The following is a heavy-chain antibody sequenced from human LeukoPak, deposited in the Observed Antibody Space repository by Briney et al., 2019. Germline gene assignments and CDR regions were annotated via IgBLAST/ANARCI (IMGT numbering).Heavy chain of an antibody. CDR1: GYTFTSYD. CDR3: ARYRGGDCYSPDCAEYFQH. J-gene: IGHJ1*01. D-gene: IGHD2-21*02. CDR2: MNPNSGNT. Sequence: PGASVKVSCKASGYTFTSYDINWVRQATGQGLEWMGWMNPNSGNTGYAQKFQGRVTMTTDTSTSTAYMELRSLRSDDTAVYYCARYRGGDCYSPDCAEYFQHWGQGTLVTVSS. V-gene: IGHV1-8*01.